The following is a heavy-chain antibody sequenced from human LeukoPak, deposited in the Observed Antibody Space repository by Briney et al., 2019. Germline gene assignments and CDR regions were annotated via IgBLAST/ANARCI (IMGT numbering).Heavy chain of an antibody. Sequence: GGFLRLSCAASGFTFDDYAMHWVRQAPGKGLEWVSGISWNSGSIGYADSVKGRFTISRDNAKNSLYLQMNSLRAEDTALYYCAKSALVLMVYADIDYWGQGTLVTVSS. CDR3: AKSALVLMVYADIDY. D-gene: IGHD2-8*01. CDR1: GFTFDDYA. J-gene: IGHJ4*02. CDR2: ISWNSGSI. V-gene: IGHV3-9*01.